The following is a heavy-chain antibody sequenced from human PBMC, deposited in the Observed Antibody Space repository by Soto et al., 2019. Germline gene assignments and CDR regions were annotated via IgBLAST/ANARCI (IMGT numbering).Heavy chain of an antibody. J-gene: IGHJ4*02. CDR2: ISWDGGST. D-gene: IGHD5-18*01. Sequence: PVGSLRLSCAASGFTFDDYTMHWVRQAPGKGLEWVSLISWDGGSTYYADSVKGRFTISRDNSKNSLYLQMNSLRTEDTALYYCVRTGYSYGYLFDYWGQGTLVTVSS. CDR1: GFTFDDYT. CDR3: VRTGYSYGYLFDY. V-gene: IGHV3-43*01.